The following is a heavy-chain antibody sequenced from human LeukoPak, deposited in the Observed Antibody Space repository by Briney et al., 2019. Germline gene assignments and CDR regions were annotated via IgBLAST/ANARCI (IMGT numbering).Heavy chain of an antibody. J-gene: IGHJ6*02. D-gene: IGHD3-10*01. Sequence: PGGSLRLSCAASGFTFSSYAMSWVRQAPGKGLEWVSAISGSGGSTYYADSVKGRFTISRDNSKNTLYVQLNSLRAEDTAVYYCAREEVYGSGSYFLYYGMDVWGQGTTVTVSS. CDR1: GFTFSSYA. CDR2: ISGSGGST. V-gene: IGHV3-23*01. CDR3: AREEVYGSGSYFLYYGMDV.